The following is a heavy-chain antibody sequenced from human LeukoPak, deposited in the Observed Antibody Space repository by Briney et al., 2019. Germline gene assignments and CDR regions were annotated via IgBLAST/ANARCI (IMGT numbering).Heavy chain of an antibody. CDR1: GYTFTSYG. Sequence: ASVTVSCKASGYTFTSYGISWVRQAPGQGLEWMGWISAYNGNTNYAQKLQGRVTITTDTSTSTAYMELRSLRSDDTAVYYCARAGGITIFGVVYTYNWFDPWGQGTLVTVSS. J-gene: IGHJ5*02. CDR3: ARAGGITIFGVVYTYNWFDP. CDR2: ISAYNGNT. D-gene: IGHD3-3*01. V-gene: IGHV1-18*01.